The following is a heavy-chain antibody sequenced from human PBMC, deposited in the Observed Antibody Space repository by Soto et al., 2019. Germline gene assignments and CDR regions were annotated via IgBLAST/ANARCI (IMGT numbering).Heavy chain of an antibody. CDR2: TYYRSKWYN. Sequence: SQTLSLTCAISGDSVSTNSATWDWIRPSPSRGLEWLGRTYYRSKWYNDYAVSVKGRITINPGTSNNQLSLQLNSVTPDDTAVYYCARLIGNSWLDSWGQGTLVTVSS. D-gene: IGHD2-8*01. V-gene: IGHV6-1*01. J-gene: IGHJ5*01. CDR1: GDSVSTNSAT. CDR3: ARLIGNSWLDS.